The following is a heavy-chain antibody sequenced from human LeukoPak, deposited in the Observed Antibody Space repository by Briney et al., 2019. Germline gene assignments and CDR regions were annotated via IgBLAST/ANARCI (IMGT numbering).Heavy chain of an antibody. CDR3: ARGYLVINRRFDY. CDR1: GYTFTSYD. D-gene: IGHD3-22*01. V-gene: IGHV1-8*01. CDR2: MNPNSGNT. Sequence: ASVKVSRKASGYTFTSYDINWVRQATGQGLEWMGWMNPNSGNTGYAQKFQGRVTMTRNTSISTAYMELSSLRSEDTAAYYCARGYLVINRRFDYWGQGTLVTVSS. J-gene: IGHJ4*02.